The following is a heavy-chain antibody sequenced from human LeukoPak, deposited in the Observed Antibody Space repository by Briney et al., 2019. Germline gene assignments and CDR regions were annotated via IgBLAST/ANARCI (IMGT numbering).Heavy chain of an antibody. Sequence: SETLSLTCTVSGGSISSYYWSWIRQPAGKGLEWSGRIYTSGSTNYNPSLKSRVTMSVDTSKNQFSLKLGSVTAADTAVYYCAVTMVQGVINWASDYWGQGTLVTVSS. CDR1: GGSISSYY. V-gene: IGHV4-4*07. CDR2: IYTSGST. J-gene: IGHJ4*02. D-gene: IGHD3-10*01. CDR3: AVTMVQGVINWASDY.